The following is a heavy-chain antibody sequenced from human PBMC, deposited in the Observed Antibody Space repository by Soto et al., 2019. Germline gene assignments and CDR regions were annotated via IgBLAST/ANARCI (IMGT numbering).Heavy chain of an antibody. CDR1: GFTFSSYA. CDR2: ISYDGSNK. Sequence: GGSLRLSCAASGFTFSSYAMHWVRQAPGKGLEWVAVISYDGSNKYYADSVKGRFTISRDNSKNTLYLQMNSLRAEDTAVYYCARDLLVRAVAPTYYFDYWGQGTLVTVSS. J-gene: IGHJ4*02. CDR3: ARDLLVRAVAPTYYFDY. V-gene: IGHV3-30-3*01. D-gene: IGHD6-19*01.